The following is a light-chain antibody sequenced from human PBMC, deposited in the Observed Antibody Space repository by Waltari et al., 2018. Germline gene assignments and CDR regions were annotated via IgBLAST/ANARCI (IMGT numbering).Light chain of an antibody. V-gene: IGLV2-23*02. J-gene: IGLJ2*01. CDR3: CSYAGSGIVI. CDR2: EVT. CDR1: SSDVGKYNL. Sequence: QSALTQPASGSGSPGQSLTISCTGTSSDVGKYNLVSWYQQHPGKVPKVMIYEVTKRPSGISNRFSGSKSGNTASLTISGLQAEDEADYYCCSYAGSGIVIFGGGTKLTVL.